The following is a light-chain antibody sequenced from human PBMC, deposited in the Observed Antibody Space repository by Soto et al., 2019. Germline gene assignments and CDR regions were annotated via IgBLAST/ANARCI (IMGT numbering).Light chain of an antibody. CDR2: EVS. CDR1: SNDVGGYNY. CDR3: SSYGGGNTVV. V-gene: IGLV2-8*01. Sequence: QSVLTQPPSASGSPGQSVTISCTGTSNDVGGYNYVSWYQQHPGKAPKLMIHEVSKQPSGVPDRFSGSKSGNTASLTVSGLLAEDEADYYCSSYGGGNTVVFGGGTQLTVL. J-gene: IGLJ2*01.